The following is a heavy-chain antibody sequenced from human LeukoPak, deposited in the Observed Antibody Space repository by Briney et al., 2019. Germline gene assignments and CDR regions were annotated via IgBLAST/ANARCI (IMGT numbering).Heavy chain of an antibody. CDR3: ARERASNWGSAGPYDAFDI. J-gene: IGHJ3*02. D-gene: IGHD7-27*01. CDR2: IIPIFGTA. V-gene: IGHV1-69*01. CDR1: GGTFSSYA. Sequence: GASVKVSCKASGGTFSSYAIRWVRQAPGQGVGWMGAIIPIFGTANYAQKFQGRVTITADESTSTAYMELSSLRSEDTAVYYCARERASNWGSAGPYDAFDIWGQGTMVAVSS.